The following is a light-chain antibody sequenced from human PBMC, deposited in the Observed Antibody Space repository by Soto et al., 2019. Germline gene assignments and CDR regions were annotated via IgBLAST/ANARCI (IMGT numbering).Light chain of an antibody. J-gene: IGKJ1*01. V-gene: IGKV1-5*01. CDR2: DAP. Sequence: DLPMTQSPSTLSASVGDTVTITCRASQTISGWLAWYQQRPGKAPNLLIFDAPTLESGVPSRFSGSGSGTTFTLTISSLQSDDFATYYCLQYNGYYRTFGQGTKVEIK. CDR1: QTISGW. CDR3: LQYNGYYRT.